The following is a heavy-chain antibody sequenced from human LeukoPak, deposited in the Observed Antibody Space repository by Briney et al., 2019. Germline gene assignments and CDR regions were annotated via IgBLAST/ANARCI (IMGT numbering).Heavy chain of an antibody. J-gene: IGHJ4*02. V-gene: IGHV3-9*01. CDR2: ISWNSGSI. D-gene: IGHD3-22*01. CDR1: GFTFSSYA. CDR3: AKDRYYDSSGYYGLDY. Sequence: GGSLRLSCAASGFTFSSYAMHWVRQAPGKGLEWVSGISWNSGSIGYADSVKGRFTISRDNAKNSLYLQMNSLRAEDTALYYCAKDRYYDSSGYYGLDYWGQGTLVTVSS.